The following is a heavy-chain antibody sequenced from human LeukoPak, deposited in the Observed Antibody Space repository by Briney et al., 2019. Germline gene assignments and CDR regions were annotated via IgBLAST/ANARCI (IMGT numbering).Heavy chain of an antibody. CDR1: GGSISRGGHY. Sequence: SETLSLTCTVSGGSISRGGHYWSWIRQPPGKGLEWIGSIYYSGSTYYNPSLKSRVTISVDTSKNQFSLKLSSVTAADTAVYYCARDGVLLWFGELLLFDYWGQGTLVTVSS. J-gene: IGHJ4*02. CDR2: IYYSGST. V-gene: IGHV4-39*07. D-gene: IGHD3-10*01. CDR3: ARDGVLLWFGELLLFDY.